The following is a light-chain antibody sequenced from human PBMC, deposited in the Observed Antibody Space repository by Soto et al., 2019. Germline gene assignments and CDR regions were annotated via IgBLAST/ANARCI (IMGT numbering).Light chain of an antibody. CDR2: GAS. CDR3: QQYNNRPPLT. V-gene: IGKV3-15*01. Sequence: EIVMTQSPATLSVSPGERATLSCRASQSVSSNLAWYQQKPGQAPRLLIYGASTRATGIPARFSGSGSGTEFTLTINSLQPEDFAVYYCQQYNNRPPLTFGGGTKVEIK. J-gene: IGKJ4*01. CDR1: QSVSSN.